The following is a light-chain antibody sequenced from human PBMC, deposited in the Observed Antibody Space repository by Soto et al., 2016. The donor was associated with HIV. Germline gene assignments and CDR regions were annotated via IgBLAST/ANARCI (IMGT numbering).Light chain of an antibody. V-gene: IGLV3-21*03. CDR2: DDS. Sequence: SYVLTQPPSLSVAPRKTARITCGGDNVESKSVQWYQQKPGQAPVLVVYDDSDRPSGIPERFSGSNSGNTATLTISGVEAGDGADYYCQVWDVSSDRVVFGGGTKLTVL. CDR3: QVWDVSSDRVV. CDR1: NVESKS. J-gene: IGLJ2*01.